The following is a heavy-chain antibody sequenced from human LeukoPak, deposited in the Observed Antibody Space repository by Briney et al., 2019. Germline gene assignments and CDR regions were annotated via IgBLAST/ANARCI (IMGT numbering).Heavy chain of an antibody. V-gene: IGHV3-11*01. Sequence: GGSLRLSCAASGFTLSDYYVSWIRQAPGKGLEWVSYISSRGSTVYYADSVKGRFTNSRENDKNSLYLQMNPLRAEDTAVYYCARGSPRNYYDSSGYYISYYYGMDVWGQGTTVTVS. CDR3: ARGSPRNYYDSSGYYISYYYGMDV. CDR1: GFTLSDYY. CDR2: ISSRGSTV. J-gene: IGHJ6*02. D-gene: IGHD3-22*01.